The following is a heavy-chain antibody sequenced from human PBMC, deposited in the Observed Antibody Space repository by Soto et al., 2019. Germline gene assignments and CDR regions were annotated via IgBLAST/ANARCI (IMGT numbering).Heavy chain of an antibody. D-gene: IGHD2-2*01. CDR3: AREGPYCSSTSCSIDY. V-gene: IGHV4-30-4*01. CDR2: IYYSGST. CDR1: GGSISSGDYY. Sequence: KTSETLSLTCTVSGGSISSGDYYWSWIRQPPGKGLEWIGYIYYSGSTYYNPSLKSRVTISVDTSKNQFSLKLSSVTAADTAVYYCAREGPYCSSTSCSIDYWGQGTLVTVSS. J-gene: IGHJ4*02.